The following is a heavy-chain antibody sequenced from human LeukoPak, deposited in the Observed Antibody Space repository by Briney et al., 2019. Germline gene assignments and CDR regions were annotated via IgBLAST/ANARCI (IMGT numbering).Heavy chain of an antibody. D-gene: IGHD6-13*01. J-gene: IGHJ1*01. CDR3: ARGGVQRLTTAHGY. CDR1: GFTFSSYS. V-gene: IGHV3-30-3*01. CDR2: ISYDGNNE. Sequence: GGSLRLSCAASGFTFSSYSMHWVRQAPGKGLEWVAVISYDGNNEHYADSVKGRITISRDNPWNTLYLRMNSLRPEDTAVYYCARGGVQRLTTAHGYWGQGTLVTVSS.